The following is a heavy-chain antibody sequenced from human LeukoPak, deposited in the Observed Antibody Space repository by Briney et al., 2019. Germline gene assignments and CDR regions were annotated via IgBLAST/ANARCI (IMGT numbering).Heavy chain of an antibody. V-gene: IGHV3-66*01. CDR3: AKKGAVAGDY. D-gene: IGHD6-19*01. Sequence: GGSLRLSCAASGFSVSRNYMTWVRQAPGEGLEWVSLIYCGGSTSYADSVKGRFTISRDNSKNTLYLQMNSLRAEDTAVYYCAKKGAVAGDYWGQGTLVTVSS. CDR1: GFSVSRNY. CDR2: IYCGGST. J-gene: IGHJ4*02.